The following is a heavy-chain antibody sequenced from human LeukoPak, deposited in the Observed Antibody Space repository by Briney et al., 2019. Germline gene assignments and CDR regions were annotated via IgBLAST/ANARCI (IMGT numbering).Heavy chain of an antibody. CDR3: AKDSSSGWYYLDY. V-gene: IGHV3-30*02. CDR1: GFSFASSD. CDR2: IGYDGSIQ. D-gene: IGHD6-19*01. J-gene: IGHJ4*02. Sequence: GGSLRLSCESSGFSFASSDMHWGRQAPRKRLEWVAFIGYDGSIQYYVESVKGRFPISRDNSKNTLYLQLKSLRFEDTALYYCAKDSSSGWYYLDYWGQGTLVTVSS.